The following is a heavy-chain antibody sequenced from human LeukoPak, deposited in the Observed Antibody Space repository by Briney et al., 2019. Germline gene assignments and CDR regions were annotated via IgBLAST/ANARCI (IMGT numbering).Heavy chain of an antibody. CDR1: GGTFSSYA. CDR2: IIPIFGTA. CDR3: ARVEKGADYDFWSGYYWFDP. J-gene: IGHJ5*02. D-gene: IGHD3-3*01. V-gene: IGHV1-69*13. Sequence: GASVKVSCKASGGTFSSYAISWVRQAPGQGLEWMVGIIPIFGTANYAQKFQGRVTITADESTSTAYMELSSLRSEDTAVYYCARVEKGADYDFWSGYYWFDPWGQGTLVTVSS.